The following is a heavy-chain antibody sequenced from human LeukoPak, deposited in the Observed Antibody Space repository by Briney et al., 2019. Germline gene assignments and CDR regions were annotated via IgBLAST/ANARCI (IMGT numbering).Heavy chain of an antibody. V-gene: IGHV4-59*01. CDR3: ARGTYSSSWYRLFDY. CDR2: IYYSGST. D-gene: IGHD6-13*01. Sequence: SETLSLTCTVSGGSISSYYWSWIRQPPGKGLEWIGYIYYSGSTNYNPSLKSRVTISVDTSKNQFSLKLSSVTAADPAVYYCARGTYSSSWYRLFDYWGQGTLVTVSS. J-gene: IGHJ4*02. CDR1: GGSISSYY.